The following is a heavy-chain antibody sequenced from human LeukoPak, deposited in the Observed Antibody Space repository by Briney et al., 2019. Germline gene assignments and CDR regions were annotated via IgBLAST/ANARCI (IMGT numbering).Heavy chain of an antibody. D-gene: IGHD4-17*01. CDR1: GYTFTSYY. CDR2: INPSGGST. J-gene: IGHJ4*02. CDR3: ARDLKMTTTDY. Sequence: ASVKVSCKASGYTFTSYYMHWVRQAPGQGLEWMGIINPSGGSTSYAQKFQGRVTMTRDTSISTAYMELSRLRSDDTAVYYCARDLKMTTTDYWGQGTLVTVSS. V-gene: IGHV1-46*01.